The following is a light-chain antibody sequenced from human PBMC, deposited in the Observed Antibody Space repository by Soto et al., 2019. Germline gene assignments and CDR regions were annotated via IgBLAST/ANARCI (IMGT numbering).Light chain of an antibody. CDR3: AAWDASLSACV. CDR2: YNN. V-gene: IGLV1-47*02. J-gene: IGLJ1*01. CDR1: DSNIGSNS. Sequence: QSALTQPPPACGTAGQVVTISCSGGDSNIGSNSVYWYQHLPRMAPKLLIYYNNQRPSGVPDRFSGSRSGTSASLAIVGLRSEDEAVDYCAAWDASLSACVFGNGTKVTVL.